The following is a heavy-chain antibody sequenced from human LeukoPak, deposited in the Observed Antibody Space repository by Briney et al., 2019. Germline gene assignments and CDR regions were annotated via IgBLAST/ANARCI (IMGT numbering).Heavy chain of an antibody. CDR1: GGSISSGGYY. D-gene: IGHD4-17*01. Sequence: SETLSLTCTVSGGSISSGGYYWSWIRQPPGKGLEWIGSIYYSGSTYYNPSLKSRVTISVDTSKNQFSLKLSSVTAADTAVYYCARDHGVTREYYFDYWGQGTLVTVSS. J-gene: IGHJ4*02. V-gene: IGHV4-39*07. CDR3: ARDHGVTREYYFDY. CDR2: IYYSGST.